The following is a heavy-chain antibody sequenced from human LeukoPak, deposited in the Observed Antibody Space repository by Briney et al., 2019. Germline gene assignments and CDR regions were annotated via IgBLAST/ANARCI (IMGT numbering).Heavy chain of an antibody. CDR2: IYYDGSKK. CDR3: ARGDRAAAAFDS. D-gene: IGHD6-13*01. V-gene: IGHV3-33*01. CDR1: GFTFSYYG. Sequence: PGTSLRLSCAASGFTFSYYGFHWVRQTPGKGLEWVAVIYYDGSKKYYTDSVKGRFTISRDNSKNTLFLQMNSLRAEDTAVYYCARGDRAAAAFDSWGQGTLVTVSS. J-gene: IGHJ4*02.